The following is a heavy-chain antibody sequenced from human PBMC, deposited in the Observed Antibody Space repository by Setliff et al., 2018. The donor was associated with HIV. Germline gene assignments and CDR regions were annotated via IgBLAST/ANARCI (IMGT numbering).Heavy chain of an antibody. CDR1: GYTFRNYY. CDR2: INSATGDT. J-gene: IGHJ3*01. CDR3: ARDYLHVFDV. V-gene: IGHV1-2*02. Sequence: ASVKVSCKASGYTFRNYYIHWVRQAPGQGLEWMGWINSATGDTNYAQNFQGRVTVTRDTPINTAYIELNSLKSDDTAVYYCARDYLHVFDVWGQGTMVTVSS.